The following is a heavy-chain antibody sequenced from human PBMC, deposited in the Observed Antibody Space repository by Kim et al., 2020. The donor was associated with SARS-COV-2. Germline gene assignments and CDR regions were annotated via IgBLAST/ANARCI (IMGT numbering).Heavy chain of an antibody. J-gene: IGHJ6*02. Sequence: SETLSLTCTVSGGSISSYYWSWIRQPPGKGLEWIGYIYYSGSTNYNPSLKSRVTISVDTSKNQFSLKLSSVTAADTAVYYCAREPYYGSGNYYGMDVWGQGTTVTVSS. CDR1: GGSISSYY. CDR3: AREPYYGSGNYYGMDV. V-gene: IGHV4-59*13. D-gene: IGHD3-10*01. CDR2: IYYSGST.